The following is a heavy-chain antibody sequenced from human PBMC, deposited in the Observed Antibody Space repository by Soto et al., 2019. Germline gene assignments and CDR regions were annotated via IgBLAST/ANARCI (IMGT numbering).Heavy chain of an antibody. CDR1: GGSISSGGYY. V-gene: IGHV4-31*03. J-gene: IGHJ3*02. CDR3: ARARITFGGVIVASHDAFDI. CDR2: IYYSGST. Sequence: PSETLSLTCTVSGGSISSGGYYWSWIRQHPGKGLEWIGYIYYSGSTYYNPSLKSRVTISVDTSKNQFSLKLSSVTAADTAVYYCARARITFGGVIVASHDAFDIWGQGTMVTVSS. D-gene: IGHD3-16*02.